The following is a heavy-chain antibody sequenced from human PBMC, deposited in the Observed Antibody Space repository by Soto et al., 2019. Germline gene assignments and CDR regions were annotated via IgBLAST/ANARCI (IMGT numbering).Heavy chain of an antibody. Sequence: SETLSLTCDVYNGSFSGYYWSWIRQPPGKGLEWIGEINHRGSTIYNPSLKSRVTISVDTSNNHFSLKLTSVTAADTAVYFCARGNVVRVTPTRSRHRWFDPWGQGTLVTVSS. CDR1: NGSFSGYY. CDR2: INHRGST. CDR3: ARGNVVRVTPTRSRHRWFDP. V-gene: IGHV4-34*01. D-gene: IGHD2-15*01. J-gene: IGHJ5*02.